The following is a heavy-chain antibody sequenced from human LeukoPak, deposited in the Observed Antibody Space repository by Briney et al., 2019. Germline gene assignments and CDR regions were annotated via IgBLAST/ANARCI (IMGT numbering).Heavy chain of an antibody. J-gene: IGHJ4*02. CDR1: VCSISSRSYY. CDR3: ARLTVVVVPATADY. D-gene: IGHD2-15*01. V-gene: IGHV4-39*01. CDR2: FYYNGGT. Sequence: AETLSLTCTVSVCSISSRSYYWGWIPQPPGKGLEWIGSFYYNGGTYYNSSLKSRVTISVDTSKNQFSMKLRSVTAADTAVYFCARLTVVVVPATADYCGQGKLVTVSS.